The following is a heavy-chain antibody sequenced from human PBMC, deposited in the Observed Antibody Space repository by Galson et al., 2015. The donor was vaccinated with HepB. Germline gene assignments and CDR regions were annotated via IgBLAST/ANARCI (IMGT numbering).Heavy chain of an antibody. J-gene: IGHJ6*02. Sequence: SLRLSCAASGFTFSSYAMHWVRQAPGKGLEWVAVISYDGSNKYYADSVKGRFTISRDNSKNTLYLQMNSLRAEDTAVYYCARDQIIAVAGTRFYYYYGMDVWGQGTTVTVSS. D-gene: IGHD6-19*01. V-gene: IGHV3-30-3*01. CDR3: ARDQIIAVAGTRFYYYYGMDV. CDR2: ISYDGSNK. CDR1: GFTFSSYA.